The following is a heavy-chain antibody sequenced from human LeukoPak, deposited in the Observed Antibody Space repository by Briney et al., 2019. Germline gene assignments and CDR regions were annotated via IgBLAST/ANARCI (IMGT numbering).Heavy chain of an antibody. CDR2: TNHSGST. CDR1: GFTFSSYG. J-gene: IGHJ4*02. CDR3: ARRTRYSYGSRPIYYFDY. D-gene: IGHD5-18*01. Sequence: GSLRLSCAASGFTFSSYGMHWVRQPPGKGREWIGETNHSGSTNYNPSLKSRVTISVDTSKNQFSLKLSSVTAADTAVYYCARRTRYSYGSRPIYYFDYWGQGTLVTVSS. V-gene: IGHV4-34*01.